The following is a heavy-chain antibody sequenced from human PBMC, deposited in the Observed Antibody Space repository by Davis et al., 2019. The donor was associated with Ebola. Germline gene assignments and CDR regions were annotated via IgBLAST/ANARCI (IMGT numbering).Heavy chain of an antibody. V-gene: IGHV5-51*01. CDR2: IYPGDSDT. CDR3: ARRGGWSGAFLDY. J-gene: IGHJ4*02. Sequence: GESLKISCKGSGYTFTTYWIGWVRQMPGKGLEWMGIIYPGDSDTRYSPSFQGQVTISADKSISTAYLQWSSPKASDTAMYYCARRGGWSGAFLDYWGQGTLVTVSS. D-gene: IGHD3-3*02. CDR1: GYTFTTYW.